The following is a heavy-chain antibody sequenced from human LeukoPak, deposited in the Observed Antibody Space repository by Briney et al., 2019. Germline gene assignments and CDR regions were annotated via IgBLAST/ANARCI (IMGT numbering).Heavy chain of an antibody. Sequence: GGSLRLSCVASGFTFSDYYMSWIRQAPGKGLEWVSYISGSTSYTNYADSVKGRFTISGDNAKKSLYLQMSSLRAEDTAVYYCARDYCDGDTCYRLHDYRGQGTLVTVSS. V-gene: IGHV3-11*06. CDR3: ARDYCDGDTCYRLHDY. CDR1: GFTFSDYY. CDR2: ISGSTSYT. J-gene: IGHJ4*02. D-gene: IGHD2-15*01.